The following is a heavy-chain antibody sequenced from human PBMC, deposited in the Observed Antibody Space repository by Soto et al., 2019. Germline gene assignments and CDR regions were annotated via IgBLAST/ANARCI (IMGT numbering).Heavy chain of an antibody. Sequence: TGGSLRLSCAASGFTFDDYTMHCVRQAPGKGLEWVSLISWDGGSTYYADSVKGRFTISRDNSKNSLYLQMNSLRTEDTALYYCAKESGVSSGYYYRYFDYWGQGTLVTVSS. CDR1: GFTFDDYT. CDR3: AKESGVSSGYYYRYFDY. CDR2: ISWDGGST. D-gene: IGHD3-22*01. J-gene: IGHJ4*02. V-gene: IGHV3-43*01.